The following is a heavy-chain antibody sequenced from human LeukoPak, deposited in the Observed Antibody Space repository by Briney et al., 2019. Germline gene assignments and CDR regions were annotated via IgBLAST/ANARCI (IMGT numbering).Heavy chain of an antibody. CDR3: ATTSQYCSGGSCYFDGFDI. V-gene: IGHV5-51*01. J-gene: IGHJ3*02. Sequence: GESLQISCQGSGYSFTSYWIGWVRQMPGKGLEWMGIIYPGDSDTRNSPSFQGQVTISADKSISTAYLQWSSLKASDTAMYYCATTSQYCSGGSCYFDGFDIWGQGTMVTVSS. D-gene: IGHD2-15*01. CDR1: GYSFTSYW. CDR2: IYPGDSDT.